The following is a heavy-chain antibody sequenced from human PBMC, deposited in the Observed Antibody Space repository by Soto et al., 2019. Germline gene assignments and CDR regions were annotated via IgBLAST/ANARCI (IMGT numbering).Heavy chain of an antibody. CDR3: ARDRDVVLVPPPTYDYYYYGMDV. J-gene: IGHJ6*02. V-gene: IGHV1-18*04. D-gene: IGHD2-8*02. CDR1: GYTFSSYT. CDR2: ISFNNGDT. Sequence: VQLVQSGPEVKQPGASVKVSCKTSGYTFSSYTISWVRQAPGQGLEWMGWISFNNGDTKYAQKFQGRVTMTTDTSTSTAHMELRSLRSDDTAVYYCARDRDVVLVPPPTYDYYYYGMDVWGQGTTVTVSS.